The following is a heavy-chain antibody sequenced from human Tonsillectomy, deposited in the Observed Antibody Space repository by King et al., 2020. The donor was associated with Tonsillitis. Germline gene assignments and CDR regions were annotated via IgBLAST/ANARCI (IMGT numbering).Heavy chain of an antibody. D-gene: IGHD3-3*01. CDR2: INGNGGST. Sequence: QLVQSGGGVVRPGGSLRLSCAASGFTFDDYGMSWVRQAPGKGLEWGSGINGNGGSTGYADSVKGRFTISRDNAKNSLYLQMNSLRAEDTALYYCARKIAAYDFWSGYSFWGKGTTVTVSS. J-gene: IGHJ6*04. CDR1: GFTFDDYG. CDR3: ARKIAAYDFWSGYSF. V-gene: IGHV3-20*04.